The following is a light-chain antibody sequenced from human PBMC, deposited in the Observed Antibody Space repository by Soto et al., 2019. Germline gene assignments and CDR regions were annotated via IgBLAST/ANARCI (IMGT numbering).Light chain of an antibody. CDR1: QSVSSSY. Sequence: EIVLTQSPGTLSLSPGERATPSCRASQSVSSSYLGWYQQKPGQAPRLLMYGASSRATGIPERFSGSGSGTDFTLTISRLEPEDFAVYYCQQYGDSPPWTFGQGTKVDIK. V-gene: IGKV3-20*01. CDR3: QQYGDSPPWT. CDR2: GAS. J-gene: IGKJ1*01.